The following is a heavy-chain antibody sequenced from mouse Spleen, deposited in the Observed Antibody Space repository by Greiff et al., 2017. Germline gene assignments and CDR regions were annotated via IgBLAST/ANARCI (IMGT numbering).Heavy chain of an antibody. D-gene: IGHD1-1*01. CDR2: IWSGGST. Sequence: VQLQQSGPGLVQPSQSLSITCTVSGFSLTSYGVHWVRQSPGKGLEWLGVIWSGGSTDYNAAFISRLSISKDNSKSQVFFKMNSLQADDTAIYYCARYYGSSYAMDYWGQGTSVTVSS. V-gene: IGHV2-2*01. CDR3: ARYYGSSYAMDY. J-gene: IGHJ4*01. CDR1: GFSLTSYG.